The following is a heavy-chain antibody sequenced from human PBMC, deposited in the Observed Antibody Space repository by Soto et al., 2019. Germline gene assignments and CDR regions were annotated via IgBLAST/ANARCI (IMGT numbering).Heavy chain of an antibody. V-gene: IGHV3-23*01. CDR1: GFTFTNYA. D-gene: IGHD6-6*01. CDR3: ATQRVFPSCFDY. CDR2: SSGSGVST. Sequence: EVQLLESGGGLVQPGGSLRLCCAASGFTFTNYAMSCVRQAPGKGLARVSASSGSGVSTYYADSVKGRFTISRDNSKNTLYLQMNSLRAEDTAVYYSATQRVFPSCFDYWGQGTLVTVSS. J-gene: IGHJ4*02.